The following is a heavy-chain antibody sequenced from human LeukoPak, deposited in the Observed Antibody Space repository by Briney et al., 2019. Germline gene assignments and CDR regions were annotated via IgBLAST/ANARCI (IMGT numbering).Heavy chain of an antibody. Sequence: SETLSLTCTVSGVSITSHYWNWIRQPPGKGLEWIGYTSYSGSADYNPSLKSRVTISVDTSNNQFSLKLSSVTAADTAMYYCARAGYSSGWTPGDYYYYYYMDVWGKGTTVTVSS. CDR2: TSYSGSA. D-gene: IGHD6-19*01. J-gene: IGHJ6*03. CDR3: ARAGYSSGWTPGDYYYYYYMDV. CDR1: GVSITSHY. V-gene: IGHV4-59*11.